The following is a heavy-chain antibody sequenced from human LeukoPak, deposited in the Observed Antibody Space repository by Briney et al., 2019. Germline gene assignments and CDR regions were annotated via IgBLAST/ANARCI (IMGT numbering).Heavy chain of an antibody. Sequence: SVKVSCKASGGTFSSYAISWVRQAPGQGLEWMGRIIPIFGTANYAQKFQGRVTITTDESTSTAYMELSSLRSEDTAVYYCARDRRGSNYPSFDYWGQGTLVTVSS. V-gene: IGHV1-69*05. CDR3: ARDRRGSNYPSFDY. J-gene: IGHJ4*02. D-gene: IGHD1-26*01. CDR2: IIPIFGTA. CDR1: GGTFSSYA.